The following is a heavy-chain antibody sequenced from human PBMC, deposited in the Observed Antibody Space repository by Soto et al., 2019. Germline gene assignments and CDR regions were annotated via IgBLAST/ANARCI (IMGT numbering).Heavy chain of an antibody. CDR1: GFTVSSNY. D-gene: IGHD3-22*01. V-gene: IGHV3-53*01. CDR2: IYSCGST. Sequence: GGSLRLSCAASGFTVSSNYMSWVRQAPGKGLEWVSVIYSCGSTYYADSVKGRFTISRDNSKNTLYLQMNSQRAEDTAVYYCARQNYYDIRLIPDAFDIWGQGTMVTVSS. CDR3: ARQNYYDIRLIPDAFDI. J-gene: IGHJ3*02.